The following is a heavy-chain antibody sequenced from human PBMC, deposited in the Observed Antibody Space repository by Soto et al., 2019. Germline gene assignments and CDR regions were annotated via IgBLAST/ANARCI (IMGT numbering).Heavy chain of an antibody. CDR3: ARDPRYSSSFFDS. CDR2: ISAYNGNT. D-gene: IGHD6-6*01. V-gene: IGHV1-18*04. CDR1: GYAFSYHG. J-gene: IGHJ4*02. Sequence: QVRLVLSGDELKNLGASMKVSCKASGYAFSYHGISWVRQSPGQVLEWIGWISAYNGNTTYAQKCQGRVTVTSDASTTTSYMEVRGLTSGDTAVYYCARDPRYSSSFFDSWSQGTLITVSS.